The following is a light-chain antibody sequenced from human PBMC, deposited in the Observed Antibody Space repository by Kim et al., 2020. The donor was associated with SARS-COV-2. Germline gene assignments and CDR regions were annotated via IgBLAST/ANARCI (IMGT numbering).Light chain of an antibody. V-gene: IGLV3-9*01. CDR2: RDS. J-gene: IGLJ1*01. CDR3: QVWDSSSYV. Sequence: VVRGQTARMTGGGNNIGSKNVHWYQQKPGQAPVLVIYRDSNRPSGIPERFSGSNSGNTATLTISRAQAGDEADYYCQVWDSSSYVFGTGTKVTVL. CDR1: NIGSKN.